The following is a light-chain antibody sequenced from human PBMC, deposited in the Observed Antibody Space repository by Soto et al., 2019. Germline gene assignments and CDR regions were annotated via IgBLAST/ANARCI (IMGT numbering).Light chain of an antibody. Sequence: DIQMTQSPSTLSASVGDRVTITCLASQSISSWLAWYQQKPGKAPKLMTYQASNLESGVPSRFSGCGSGTEFTLTISSLQPYEFATYYCQQSNKYPWTFGQGTKGDIQ. V-gene: IGKV1-5*03. J-gene: IGKJ1*01. CDR3: QQSNKYPWT. CDR2: QAS. CDR1: QSISSW.